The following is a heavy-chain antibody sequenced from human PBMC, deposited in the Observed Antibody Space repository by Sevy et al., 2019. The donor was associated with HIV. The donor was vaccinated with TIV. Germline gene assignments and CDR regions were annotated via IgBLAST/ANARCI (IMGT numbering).Heavy chain of an antibody. CDR2: ISWNGGSI. CDR3: ASGYSSSSGYYYGMDV. Sequence: GGSLRLSCAASGFTFDDYAMHWVRQAPGKGLEWVSGISWNGGSIGYADSVKGRFTISRDNAKNSLYLQMNSLRAEDTALYYCASGYSSSSGYYYGMDVWGQGTTVTVSS. V-gene: IGHV3-9*01. J-gene: IGHJ6*02. D-gene: IGHD6-6*01. CDR1: GFTFDDYA.